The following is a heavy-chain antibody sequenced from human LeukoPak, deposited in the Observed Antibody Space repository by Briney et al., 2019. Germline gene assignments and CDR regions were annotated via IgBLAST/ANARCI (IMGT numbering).Heavy chain of an antibody. CDR1: GYNFANYW. Sequence: GESLKISCRGSGYNFANYWIGWVRQMPGKGLEWMGIIYPDDSDTTYNPSFQGQVTISAGKSLSTAYLQWSSLKASDTAMYYCARHSINYNNYRDFYYYMDVWGKGTTVTVSS. D-gene: IGHD4-11*01. CDR3: ARHSINYNNYRDFYYYMDV. CDR2: IYPDDSDT. V-gene: IGHV5-51*01. J-gene: IGHJ6*03.